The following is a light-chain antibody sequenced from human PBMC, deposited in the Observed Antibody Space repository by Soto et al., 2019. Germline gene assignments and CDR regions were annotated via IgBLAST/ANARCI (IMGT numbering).Light chain of an antibody. Sequence: EVVLTQSPGTLSWSPGERATLSCRASESVSSSFLTWYQQKPGQAPRLLIYRTSNRVTGIPDRFSGSGSGTDFTLTISRLEPEDFAVYFCQHSGNSLWTFGQGTKVEIK. V-gene: IGKV3-20*01. J-gene: IGKJ1*01. CDR3: QHSGNSLWT. CDR1: ESVSSSF. CDR2: RTS.